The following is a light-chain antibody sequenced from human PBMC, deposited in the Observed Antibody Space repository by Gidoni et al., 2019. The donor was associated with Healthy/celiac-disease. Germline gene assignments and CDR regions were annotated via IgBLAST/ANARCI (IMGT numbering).Light chain of an antibody. J-gene: IGKJ4*01. V-gene: IGKV1-39*01. CDR1: QSISSY. Sequence: DIQMTQSPSSLSASVGDRCTITCRASQSISSYLNWYQQKPGKAPKLLIYAASSLQSGVPSRFSGSESGTDFTLTISRLQPEDFATYYCQQSYRTPLTFGGGTKVEIK. CDR2: AAS. CDR3: QQSYRTPLT.